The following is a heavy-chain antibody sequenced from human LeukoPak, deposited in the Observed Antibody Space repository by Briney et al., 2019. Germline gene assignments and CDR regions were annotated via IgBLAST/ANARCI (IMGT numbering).Heavy chain of an antibody. V-gene: IGHV3-23*01. J-gene: IGHJ4*02. CDR3: AKAPVGHCSGAFCYHFDS. D-gene: IGHD2-15*01. CDR1: GFTFSTYA. CDR2: ISGDNPGT. Sequence: PGGSLRLSCAASGFTFSTYAMSWVRQTPGKGLEWVAAISGDNPGTYHANSVKGRFTISRDNSKNTLHLQMSGLRAEDTARYYCAKAPVGHCSGAFCYHFDSWGQGTLVNLSS.